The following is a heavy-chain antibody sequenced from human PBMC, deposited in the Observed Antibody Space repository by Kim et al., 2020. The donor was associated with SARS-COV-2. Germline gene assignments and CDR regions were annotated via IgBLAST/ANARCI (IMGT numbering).Heavy chain of an antibody. V-gene: IGHV4-30-2*05. J-gene: IGHJ4*02. D-gene: IGHD1-26*01. Sequence: YYKPSLKSRVTISVDTDKNQLSLKPSSVTAADTAVYYCARAPLSGSYVDYWGQGTLVTVSS. CDR3: ARAPLSGSYVDY.